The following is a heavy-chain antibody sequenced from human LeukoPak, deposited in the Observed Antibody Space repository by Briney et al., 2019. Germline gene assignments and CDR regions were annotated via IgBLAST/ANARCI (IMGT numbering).Heavy chain of an antibody. V-gene: IGHV4-34*01. D-gene: IGHD3-10*01. CDR1: GFTFSSYA. CDR3: ARVPLRRYARGWGYYFDY. J-gene: IGHJ4*02. Sequence: GSLRLSCAASGFTFSSYAMSWVRQPPGKGLEGIGEINHSGSTNYNPSLKSRVTISVDTSKNQFSLKLSSVTAADTAVYYCARVPLRRYARGWGYYFDYWGQGTLVTVSS. CDR2: INHSGST.